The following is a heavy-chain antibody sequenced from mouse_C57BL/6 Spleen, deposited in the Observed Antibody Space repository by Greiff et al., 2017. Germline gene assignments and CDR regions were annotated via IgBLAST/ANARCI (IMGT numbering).Heavy chain of an antibody. D-gene: IGHD2-14*01. Sequence: EVKLMESVAELVRPGASVKLSCTASGFNIKNTYMHWVKQRPEQGLEWIGRIDPANGNTKYAPKFQGKATITADTSSNTAYLQLSSLTSEDSAVYCCARSYDEAWFAYWGQGTLVTVSA. V-gene: IGHV14-3*01. J-gene: IGHJ3*01. CDR1: GFNIKNTY. CDR2: IDPANGNT. CDR3: ARSYDEAWFAY.